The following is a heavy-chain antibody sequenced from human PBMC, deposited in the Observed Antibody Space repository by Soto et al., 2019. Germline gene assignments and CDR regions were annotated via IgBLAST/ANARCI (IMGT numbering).Heavy chain of an antibody. CDR2: ISSNGIIT. CDR3: AKSSGGSYQEFDY. CDR1: GFILSNYG. D-gene: IGHD1-26*01. J-gene: IGHJ4*02. V-gene: IGHV3-30*18. Sequence: QGQLVESGGGVVHPGRSLRLSCAGTGFILSNYGMHWVRQAPGKGLEWVAVISSNGIITYGDSVKGRFTISRDTSTNTVKLHMKSLRAEDTGLYYCAKSSGGSYQEFDYCGQGTLVAVSS.